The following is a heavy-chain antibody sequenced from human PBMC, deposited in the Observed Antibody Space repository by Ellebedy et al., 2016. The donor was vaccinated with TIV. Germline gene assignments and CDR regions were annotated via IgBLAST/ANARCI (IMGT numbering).Heavy chain of an antibody. CDR1: GGSFSGYY. D-gene: IGHD2-15*01. J-gene: IGHJ3*02. V-gene: IGHV4-34*11. Sequence: GSLRLXXAVYGGSFSGYYWGWIRQPPGKGLEWIGSIYYSGSTYYNPSLKSRVTISVDTSKNQFSLKLSSVTAADTAVYYCAGEIGYCSGGSCYSGDAFDIWGQGTMVTVSS. CDR2: IYYSGST. CDR3: AGEIGYCSGGSCYSGDAFDI.